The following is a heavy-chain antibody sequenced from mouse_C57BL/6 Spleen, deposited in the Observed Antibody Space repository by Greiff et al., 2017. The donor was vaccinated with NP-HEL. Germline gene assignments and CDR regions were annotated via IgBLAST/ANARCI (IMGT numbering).Heavy chain of an antibody. J-gene: IGHJ2*01. CDR2: ISYDGSN. Sequence: EVQLQQSGPGLVKPSQSLSLTCSVTGYSITSGYYWNWIRQFPGNKLEWMGYISYDGSNNYNPSLKNRISITRDTSKNQFFLKLNSVTTEDTATYYCARRDYGSSSFDYWGQGTTLTVSS. D-gene: IGHD1-1*01. V-gene: IGHV3-6*01. CDR3: ARRDYGSSSFDY. CDR1: GYSITSGYY.